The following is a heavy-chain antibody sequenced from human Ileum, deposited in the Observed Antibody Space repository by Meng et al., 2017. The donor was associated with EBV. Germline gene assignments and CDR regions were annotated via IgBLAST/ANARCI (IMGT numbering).Heavy chain of an antibody. D-gene: IGHD6-19*01. V-gene: IGHV4-61*08. J-gene: IGHJ4*02. Sequence: PGSGPCLVKPWATPPLPACGSVGSARSGGNYWSWIGQAPGKGLEWIGYIYNSGSTNYNPSLKSRVTISVDTSKNQFSLKLSSVTAADTAVYYCARDGYSSGSDWGQGTLVTVSS. CDR3: ARDGYSSGSD. CDR1: VGSARSGGNY. CDR2: IYNSGST.